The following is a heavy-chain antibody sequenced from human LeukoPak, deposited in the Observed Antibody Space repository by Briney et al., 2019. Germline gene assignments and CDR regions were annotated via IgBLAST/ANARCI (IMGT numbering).Heavy chain of an antibody. CDR1: GFTFSGYA. V-gene: IGHV3-64D*09. CDR3: VKTYGYCSSTSCYVFDY. CDR2: ISSNGGST. D-gene: IGHD2-2*01. J-gene: IGHJ4*02. Sequence: GGSLRLSCSASGFTFSGYAMHWVRQAPGKGLEYVSAISSNGGSTYYADSVKGRFTISRDNSKNTLYLQMSSLRAEDTAVYYCVKTYGYCSSTSCYVFDYWGQGTLVTVSS.